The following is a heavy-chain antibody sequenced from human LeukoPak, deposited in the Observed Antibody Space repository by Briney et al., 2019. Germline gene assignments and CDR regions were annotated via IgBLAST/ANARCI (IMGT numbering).Heavy chain of an antibody. J-gene: IGHJ6*02. D-gene: IGHD2-15*01. V-gene: IGHV3-7*01. CDR3: ARDRNTLDIVVVVAATPFMGYYGMDV. CDR1: GFTFSSYW. Sequence: PGGSLRLSCAASGFTFSSYWMSWVRQAPGKGLEWVANIKQDGSEKYYVDSVKGRFTISRDNAKNSLYLQMNSLRAEDTAVYYCARDRNTLDIVVVVAATPFMGYYGMDVWGQGTTVTVSS. CDR2: IKQDGSEK.